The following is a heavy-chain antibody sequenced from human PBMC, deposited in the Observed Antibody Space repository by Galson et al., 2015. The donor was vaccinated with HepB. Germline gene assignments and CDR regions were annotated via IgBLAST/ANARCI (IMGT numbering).Heavy chain of an antibody. J-gene: IGHJ4*02. CDR3: ATAPAADDY. CDR1: GGSISSYY. D-gene: IGHD6-25*01. CDR2: IYYSGRT. Sequence: LSLTCTVSGGSISSYYLSWIRQPPGKGLEWIGYIYYSGRTNYNPSLKSRVTISVDTSKNQFSLKLSSVTAADMAVYYCATAPAADDYWGQGTLVTVSS. V-gene: IGHV4-59*01.